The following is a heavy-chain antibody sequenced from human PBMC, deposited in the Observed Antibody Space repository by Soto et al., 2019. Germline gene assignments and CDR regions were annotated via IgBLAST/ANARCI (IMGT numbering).Heavy chain of an antibody. D-gene: IGHD3-3*01. J-gene: IGHJ5*02. CDR2: VYPGDSDT. Sequence: PGESLKISCKGSGYSFPSYWIGWVRQMPGKGREWMGIVYPGDSDTRYSPSFQGHVTISADKSISTAYLQWSSLKASDTAMYYCARHITIFGTAWLWFDPWGQGTLVTVSS. CDR3: ARHITIFGTAWLWFDP. V-gene: IGHV5-51*01. CDR1: GYSFPSYW.